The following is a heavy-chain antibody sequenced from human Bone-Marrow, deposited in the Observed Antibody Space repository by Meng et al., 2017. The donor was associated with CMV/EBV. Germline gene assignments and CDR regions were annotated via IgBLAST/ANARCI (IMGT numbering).Heavy chain of an antibody. V-gene: IGHV3-30*04. D-gene: IGHD1/OR15-1a*01. CDR3: VRCEPGTPGN. CDR1: GFSFSSYA. CDR2: VSYDGSTN. Sequence: QVQVVESGGGVVQPGRSLRLSCAASGFSFSSYAMHWVRQAPGKGLEWVAVVSYDGSTNYTADSVKGRFSISRDNSKNTLYLLLNRLRPEDTAFYYCVRCEPGTPGNWGQGTLVTVSS. J-gene: IGHJ4*02.